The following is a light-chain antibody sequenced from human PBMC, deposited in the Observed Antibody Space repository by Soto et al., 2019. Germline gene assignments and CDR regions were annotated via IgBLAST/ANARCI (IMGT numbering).Light chain of an antibody. CDR3: QQYGSSPTWT. Sequence: EIVLTQSPGTLSLSPGERATLSCRASQSVSSSYLAWYQQKPGQAPRILIYGASSRATGIPYRFSGSESGTDFTLTISGLEPKDFAVYYCQQYGSSPTWTFGKGTKVEIK. J-gene: IGKJ1*01. CDR1: QSVSSSY. V-gene: IGKV3-20*01. CDR2: GAS.